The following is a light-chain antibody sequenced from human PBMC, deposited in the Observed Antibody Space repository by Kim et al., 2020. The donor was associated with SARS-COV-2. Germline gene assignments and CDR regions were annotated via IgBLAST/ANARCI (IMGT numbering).Light chain of an antibody. J-gene: IGLJ3*02. CDR1: TSNIQKNY. Sequence: GHRVNISCSGSTSNIQKNYVYSYHQVPGTAPKVLIYVNNQRPSGVPARLSGAKTGTSASLAIRGLRSEDEADYYCAAWDDRLSGRVFGGGTKLTVL. CDR2: VNN. V-gene: IGLV1-47*02. CDR3: AAWDDRLSGRV.